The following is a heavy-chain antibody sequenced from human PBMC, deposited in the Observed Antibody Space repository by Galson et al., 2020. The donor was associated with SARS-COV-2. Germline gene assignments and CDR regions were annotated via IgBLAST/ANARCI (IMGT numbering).Heavy chain of an antibody. CDR2: IYYSGST. Sequence: SETLSLTCTVSGGSISSSSYYWGWIRQPPGKGLEWIGSIYYSGSTYYNPSLKSRVTISVDTSKNQFSLKLSSVTAADTAVYYCARQYTVTTSISPVSDPIYYYYYGMDVWGQGTTVTVSS. V-gene: IGHV4-39*07. CDR1: GGSISSSSYY. D-gene: IGHD4-17*01. J-gene: IGHJ6*02. CDR3: ARQYTVTTSISPVSDPIYYYYYGMDV.